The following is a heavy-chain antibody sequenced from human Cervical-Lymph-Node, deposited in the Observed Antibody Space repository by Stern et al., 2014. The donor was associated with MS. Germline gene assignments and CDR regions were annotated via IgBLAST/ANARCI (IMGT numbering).Heavy chain of an antibody. V-gene: IGHV3-30*03. CDR3: ATPRRPYFFGGNHHYYGMDV. D-gene: IGHD3-16*01. CDR2: ISYDGSNE. Sequence: VQLVQSGGGVVQPGRSLRLSCAASGFTFSSYGMHWVRQAPGKGLERVTLISYDGSNEYYADSVKGRFTFSRVNYKKKLYLLMTSLRPEDTVGYYCATPRRPYFFGGNHHYYGMDVWGQGTRVSVSS. CDR1: GFTFSSYG. J-gene: IGHJ6*02.